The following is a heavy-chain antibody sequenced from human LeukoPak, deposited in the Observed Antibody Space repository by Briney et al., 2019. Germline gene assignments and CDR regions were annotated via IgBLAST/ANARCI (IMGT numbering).Heavy chain of an antibody. CDR3: ARKGFGSITVPGTFDY. CDR2: IRYDGSNK. V-gene: IGHV3-30*02. D-gene: IGHD6-19*01. J-gene: IGHJ4*02. CDR1: GFTFSNFG. Sequence: GGSLRLSCAAPGFTFSNFGMHWVRQAPGKGLEWVAFIRYDGSNKYYVDSVKGRFTISRDNSKNTLSLQMNSLRPEDTAVYYCARKGFGSITVPGTFDYWGQGILVTVSS.